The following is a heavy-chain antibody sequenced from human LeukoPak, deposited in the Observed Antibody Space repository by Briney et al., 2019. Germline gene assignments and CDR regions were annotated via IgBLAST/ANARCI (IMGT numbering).Heavy chain of an antibody. CDR1: GFTFDDYA. D-gene: IGHD6-19*01. CDR2: ISWNSGSI. CDR3: AKDISSGWYFLDY. Sequence: GGSLRLSCAASGFTFDDYAMHWVRQAPGKGLEWVSGISWNSGSIGYADSVKGRFTISRDNAKNSLYLQMNSLRAEDTALYYCAKDISSGWYFLDYWGQGTLVTVSP. V-gene: IGHV3-9*01. J-gene: IGHJ4*02.